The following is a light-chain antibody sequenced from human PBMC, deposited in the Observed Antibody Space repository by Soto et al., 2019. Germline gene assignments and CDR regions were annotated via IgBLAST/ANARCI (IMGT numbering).Light chain of an antibody. J-gene: IGKJ1*01. CDR3: QQYNSYSVV. V-gene: IGKV1-5*01. Sequence: DIRMTQSPSTLSAAVGDRVTITCRASQSISSWLAWYQQKPGKAPKLLIYDASSLESGVPSRFSGSGSGTEFTLTISSLQPDDFATYYCQQYNSYSVVFGQGTKVEIK. CDR1: QSISSW. CDR2: DAS.